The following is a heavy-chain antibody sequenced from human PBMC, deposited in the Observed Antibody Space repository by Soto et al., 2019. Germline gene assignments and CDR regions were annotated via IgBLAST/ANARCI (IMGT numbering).Heavy chain of an antibody. Sequence: QVQLVQSGAEVKRPGASVKVSCETSGYSFTSYGIGWVRQAPGQGLEWLGWISGNTGNTNYAQRVQGRVTLTTDTSTRTAYMELRSLRSDDTAVYYCARDQWDLLPLNYFDFWGQGTLVTVSS. CDR1: GYSFTSYG. D-gene: IGHD1-26*01. CDR2: ISGNTGNT. J-gene: IGHJ4*02. CDR3: ARDQWDLLPLNYFDF. V-gene: IGHV1-18*04.